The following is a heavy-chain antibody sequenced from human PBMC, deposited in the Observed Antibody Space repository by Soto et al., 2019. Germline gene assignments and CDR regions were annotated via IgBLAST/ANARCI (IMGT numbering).Heavy chain of an antibody. CDR1: GGSISSYY. Sequence: QVQLQESGPGLVKPSETLSLTCTVSGGSISSYYWSWIRQPAGKGLEWIGRIYTSGSTNYNPSFKSRVTMSVDTSKNQFSLKLSSVTAADTAVYYCARLRIAAAASNWFDPWGQGTLVTVSS. CDR2: IYTSGST. V-gene: IGHV4-4*07. CDR3: ARLRIAAAASNWFDP. D-gene: IGHD6-13*01. J-gene: IGHJ5*02.